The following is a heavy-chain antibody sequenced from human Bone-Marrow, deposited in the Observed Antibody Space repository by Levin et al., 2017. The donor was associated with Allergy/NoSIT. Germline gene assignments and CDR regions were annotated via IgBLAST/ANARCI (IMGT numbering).Heavy chain of an antibody. J-gene: IGHJ5*01. Sequence: PSETLSLRCNVSTVSIVSYSWTWIRQAPGKGLEWIGYIDYSGSSKHNPSLRSRVSLSVDMSKNQFSLRLRSVTAADTAVYYCARALVPSAIPVPWFDSWGQGILVTVSS. V-gene: IGHV4-59*13. CDR3: ARALVPSAIPVPWFDS. CDR1: TVSIVSYS. D-gene: IGHD2-2*02. CDR2: IDYSGSS.